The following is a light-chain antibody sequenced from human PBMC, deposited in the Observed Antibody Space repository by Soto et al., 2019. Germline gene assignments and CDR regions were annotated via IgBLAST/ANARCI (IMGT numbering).Light chain of an antibody. Sequence: DIQMTQSPSSLSASVGDRVTITCQASQDISNYLNWYQQKPGKAPKLLIYDASNLETGVPSRFSGSGSGTDFTFTISSLQPEDIATYYCPQYDKLYTFGQGTKLEIK. V-gene: IGKV1-33*01. J-gene: IGKJ2*01. CDR3: PQYDKLYT. CDR1: QDISNY. CDR2: DAS.